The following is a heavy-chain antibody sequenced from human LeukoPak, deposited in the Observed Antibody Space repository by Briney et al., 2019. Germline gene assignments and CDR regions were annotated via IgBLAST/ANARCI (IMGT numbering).Heavy chain of an antibody. Sequence: SETLSLTCTVSGGSISSYYWSWIRQPPGKGLEWIGYIYYSGSTNYNPSLKSRVTISVDTSKNQFSLKLSSVTAADTAVYYCARAYDRSPYYFNYWGQGTLVTVSS. J-gene: IGHJ4*02. V-gene: IGHV4-59*01. D-gene: IGHD3-22*01. CDR1: GGSISSYY. CDR3: ARAYDRSPYYFNY. CDR2: IYYSGST.